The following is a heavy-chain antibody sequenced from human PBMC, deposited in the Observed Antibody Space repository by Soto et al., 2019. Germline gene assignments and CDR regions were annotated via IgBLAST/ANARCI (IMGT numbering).Heavy chain of an antibody. Sequence: EVQLLESGGGLVQPGGSQRLSCTASGYTFSSHAMTWVRQPPGKGLEWVSGLSDSGGSTYYADSVKGRFTISRDNSMNTLYLQMNTLRAEDTAVYYCAKVSSSWYAGFFDLWGQGTLVTVSS. D-gene: IGHD6-13*01. CDR2: LSDSGGST. J-gene: IGHJ4*02. CDR1: GYTFSSHA. V-gene: IGHV3-23*01. CDR3: AKVSSSWYAGFFDL.